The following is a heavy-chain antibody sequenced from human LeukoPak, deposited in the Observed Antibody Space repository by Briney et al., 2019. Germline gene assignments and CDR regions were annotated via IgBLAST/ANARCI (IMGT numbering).Heavy chain of an antibody. CDR1: GGSFSGYY. J-gene: IGHJ4*02. CDR3: ARRPYCSSTSCYREELYYFDY. V-gene: IGHV4-34*01. D-gene: IGHD2-2*02. CDR2: INHSGST. Sequence: SETLSLTCAVYGGSFSGYYWSWIRQPPGKGLEWIGEINHSGSTNYNPSLKSRVTISVDTSKNQSSLKLSSVTAADTAVYYCARRPYCSSTSCYREELYYFDYWGQGTLVTVSS.